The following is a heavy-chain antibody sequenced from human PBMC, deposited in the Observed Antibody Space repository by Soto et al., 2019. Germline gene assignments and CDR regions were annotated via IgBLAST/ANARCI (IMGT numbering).Heavy chain of an antibody. CDR3: TTDQAVTDAFDI. CDR1: GFTFSNAW. J-gene: IGHJ3*02. V-gene: IGHV3-15*01. CDR2: IKSKTDGGTT. Sequence: GGSLRLSCAASGFTFSNAWMSWVRQAPGKGLEWVGRIKSKTDGGTTDYAAPVKGRFTISRDDSKNTLYLQMNSLKTEDTAVYYCTTDQAVTDAFDIWGQGIMVTVSS. D-gene: IGHD4-17*01.